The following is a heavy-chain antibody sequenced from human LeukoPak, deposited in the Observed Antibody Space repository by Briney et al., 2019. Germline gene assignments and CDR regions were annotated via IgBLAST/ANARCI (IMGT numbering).Heavy chain of an antibody. CDR2: ISAYNGNT. J-gene: IGHJ4*02. Sequence: GASLKVSCKASGYTFTSYGISWVRQAPGQGLEWMGWISAYNGNTNYAQKLQGRVTMTTDTSTSTAYMELRSLRSDDTAVYYCARDTRMVLRYFDWFHYYFDYWGQGTLVTVSS. CDR1: GYTFTSYG. D-gene: IGHD3-9*01. V-gene: IGHV1-18*01. CDR3: ARDTRMVLRYFDWFHYYFDY.